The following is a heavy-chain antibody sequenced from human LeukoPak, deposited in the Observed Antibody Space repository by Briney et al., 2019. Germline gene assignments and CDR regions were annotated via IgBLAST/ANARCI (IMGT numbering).Heavy chain of an antibody. Sequence: GGSLRLSCAASGFTFSTYEINWVRQAPGKGLEWISYISGSADTAYYADSVKGRFTISRDNAENSIYLQMSSLRAEDTAIYYCARDGPPRSPTSGWFDPWGQGALVTVSS. V-gene: IGHV3-48*03. CDR2: ISGSADTA. J-gene: IGHJ5*02. CDR1: GFTFSTYE. D-gene: IGHD2-15*01. CDR3: ARDGPPRSPTSGWFDP.